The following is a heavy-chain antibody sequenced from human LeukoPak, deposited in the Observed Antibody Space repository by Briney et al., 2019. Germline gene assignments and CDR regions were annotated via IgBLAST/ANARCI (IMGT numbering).Heavy chain of an antibody. CDR1: GGSISSGSYY. J-gene: IGHJ3*02. CDR3: ARVPEAFDI. V-gene: IGHV4-61*02. CDR2: IYTSGST. Sequence: SETLSLTCTVSGGSISSGSYYWSWIRQPAGKGLGWIGRIYTSGSTNYSPSLKSRVTISIDTSKNQFSLKLSSVTAADTAVYYCARVPEAFDIWGQGTMVTVSS.